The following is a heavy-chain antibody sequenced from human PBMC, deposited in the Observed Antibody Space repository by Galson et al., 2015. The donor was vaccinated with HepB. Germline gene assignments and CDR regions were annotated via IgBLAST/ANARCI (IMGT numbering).Heavy chain of an antibody. D-gene: IGHD6-19*01. CDR3: ARDPNFSASYSSGWYYFDY. CDR1: GFTFSSYS. Sequence: SLRLSCAASGFTFSSYSMNWVRQAPGKGLEWVSSISSSSSYIYYADSVKGRFTISRDNAKNSLYLQMNSLRAEDTAVYYCARDPNFSASYSSGWYYFDYWGQGTLVTVSS. CDR2: ISSSSSYI. V-gene: IGHV3-21*01. J-gene: IGHJ4*02.